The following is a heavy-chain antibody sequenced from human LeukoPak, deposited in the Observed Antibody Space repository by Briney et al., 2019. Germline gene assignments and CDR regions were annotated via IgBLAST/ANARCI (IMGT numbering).Heavy chain of an antibody. CDR1: GFTFSSYA. CDR3: AGLGVMVLVYQSES. J-gene: IGHJ1*01. D-gene: IGHD2/OR15-2a*01. Sequence: PGGSLRLSCAASGFTFSSYAMSWVRQPPGKELEWIGSISYSGNTDYNPSLKSRVTLSVDTSKNQFSLKLTSVTAADSAVYYCAGLGVMVLVYQSESWGQGTPVTVSS. V-gene: IGHV4-59*12. CDR2: ISYSGNT.